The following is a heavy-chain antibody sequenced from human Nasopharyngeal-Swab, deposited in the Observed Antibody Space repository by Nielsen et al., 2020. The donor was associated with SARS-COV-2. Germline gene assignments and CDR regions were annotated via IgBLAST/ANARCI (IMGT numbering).Heavy chain of an antibody. CDR3: ARDMTVVVVPAAIARGHWFDP. J-gene: IGHJ5*02. Sequence: GGSLRLSCAASGFTSSDYYMSWIRQAPGKGLEWVSYISSSGSTIYYADSVKGRFTISRDNAKNSLYLQMNSLRAEDTAVYYCARDMTVVVVPAAIARGHWFDPWGQGTLVTVSS. V-gene: IGHV3-11*04. CDR2: ISSSGSTI. CDR1: GFTSSDYY. D-gene: IGHD2-2*01.